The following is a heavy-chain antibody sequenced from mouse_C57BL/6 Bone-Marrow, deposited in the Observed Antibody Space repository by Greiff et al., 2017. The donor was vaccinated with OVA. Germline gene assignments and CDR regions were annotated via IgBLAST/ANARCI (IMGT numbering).Heavy chain of an antibody. V-gene: IGHV8-5*01. CDR3: AQMGLLRHWFAY. CDR1: GFSLSTSNMG. D-gene: IGHD1-2*01. J-gene: IGHJ3*01. Sequence: QVTLKVSGPGILQPSQTLSLTCSFSGFSLSTSNMGIGWIRQPSGKGLEWLAHIWWNDDKYYNPSLKSRLTISKDTSNNQVFFKITSVDTADTATYYCAQMGLLRHWFAYWGQGTLVTVSA. CDR2: IWWNDDK.